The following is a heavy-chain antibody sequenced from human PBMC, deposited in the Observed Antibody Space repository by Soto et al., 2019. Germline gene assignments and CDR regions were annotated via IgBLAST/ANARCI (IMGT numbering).Heavy chain of an antibody. CDR1: GFTFSSYA. V-gene: IGHV3-30-3*01. J-gene: IGHJ4*02. Sequence: PGGSLRLSCAASGFTFSSYAMHWVRQAPGKGLEWVAVISYDGSNKYYADSVKGRFTISRDNSKNTLYLQMNSLRAEDTAVYYCAREVIATNDYGGSFDYWGQGTLVTVSS. D-gene: IGHD4-17*01. CDR2: ISYDGSNK. CDR3: AREVIATNDYGGSFDY.